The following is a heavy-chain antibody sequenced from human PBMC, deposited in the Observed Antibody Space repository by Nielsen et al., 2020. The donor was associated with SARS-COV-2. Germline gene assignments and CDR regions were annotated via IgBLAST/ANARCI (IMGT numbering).Heavy chain of an antibody. CDR1: GGSISSSGHY. CDR2: IYYSGSS. CDR3: ARVALGSTNGMDV. Sequence: SETLSLTCTVSGGSISSSGHYWVWIRQHPGKGLEWIGYIYYSGSSYYNPSLKSRVTTSVDTSKKQFSLKLSSVTAADTAVYYCARVALGSTNGMDVWGQGTTVTVSS. V-gene: IGHV4-31*03. J-gene: IGHJ6*02. D-gene: IGHD2-15*01.